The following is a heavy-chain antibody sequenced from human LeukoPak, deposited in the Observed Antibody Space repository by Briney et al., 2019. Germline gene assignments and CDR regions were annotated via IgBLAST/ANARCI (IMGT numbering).Heavy chain of an antibody. D-gene: IGHD4-17*01. J-gene: IGHJ4*02. Sequence: GGSLRLSCAASGFTFSSYAMHWVRQAPGKGLEWVAVISYDGSNKYYADSVKGRFTISRDNSKNTLYLQMNSLRAEDTAVYYCASYGERTFDHWGQGTLVTVSS. CDR1: GFTFSSYA. CDR3: ASYGERTFDH. CDR2: ISYDGSNK. V-gene: IGHV3-30*04.